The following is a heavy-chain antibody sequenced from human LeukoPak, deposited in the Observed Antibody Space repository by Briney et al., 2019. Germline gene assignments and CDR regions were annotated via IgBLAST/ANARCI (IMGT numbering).Heavy chain of an antibody. D-gene: IGHD3-16*01. Sequence: GGSLRLSCAASGFTFDDYAMHWVRQAPGKGLEWVSGISWNSGSIGYADSAKGRFTISRDNAKNSLYLQMNSLRAEDTALYYCAKDMRALGEGFFDYWGQGTLVTVSS. J-gene: IGHJ4*02. CDR2: ISWNSGSI. CDR1: GFTFDDYA. V-gene: IGHV3-9*01. CDR3: AKDMRALGEGFFDY.